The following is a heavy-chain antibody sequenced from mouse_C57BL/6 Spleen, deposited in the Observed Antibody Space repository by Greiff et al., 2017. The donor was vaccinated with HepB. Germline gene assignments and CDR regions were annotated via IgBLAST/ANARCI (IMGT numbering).Heavy chain of an antibody. CDR3: TRDHYYGSSYGYFDV. CDR2: ISSGGDYI. Sequence: EVHLVESGEGLVKPGGSLKLSCAASGFTFSSYAMSWVRQTPEKRLEWVAYISSGGDYIYYADTVKGRFTISRDNARNTLYLQMSSLKSEDTAMYYCTRDHYYGSSYGYFDVWGTGTTVTVSS. J-gene: IGHJ1*03. D-gene: IGHD1-1*01. V-gene: IGHV5-9-1*02. CDR1: GFTFSSYA.